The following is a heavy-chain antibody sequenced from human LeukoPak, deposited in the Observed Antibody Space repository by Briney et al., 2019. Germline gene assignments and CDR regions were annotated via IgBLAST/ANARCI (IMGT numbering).Heavy chain of an antibody. J-gene: IGHJ3*02. CDR3: ARERGTLAAAGDAFDI. CDR2: INPNSGGT. D-gene: IGHD6-25*01. V-gene: IGHV1-2*02. Sequence: GASVKVSCKASGYTFTGYYMHWVRQAPGEGLEWMGWINPNSGGTKYAQKFQGRVTMTRDTSINTAYMEVRRLTSDDTAVYYCARERGTLAAAGDAFDIWGQGTMVTVSS. CDR1: GYTFTGYY.